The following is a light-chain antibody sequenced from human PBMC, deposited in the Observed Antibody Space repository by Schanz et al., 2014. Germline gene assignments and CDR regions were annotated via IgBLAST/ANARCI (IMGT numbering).Light chain of an antibody. V-gene: IGKV3-20*01. Sequence: EIVLTQSPGTLSLSPGERATLSCRASQSFSRDYLSWYQQKPGQAPRLLIYGASNRSPGIPDRFSGSGSGTDFTLTISRLEPEDYAVYYCQQYGSSPETFGQGTKVEIK. CDR2: GAS. J-gene: IGKJ1*01. CDR1: QSFSRDY. CDR3: QQYGSSPET.